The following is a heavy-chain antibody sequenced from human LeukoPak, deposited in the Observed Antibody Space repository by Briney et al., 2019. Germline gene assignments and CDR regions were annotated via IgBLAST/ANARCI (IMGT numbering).Heavy chain of an antibody. D-gene: IGHD4-11*01. CDR2: ISSGDGTNI. CDR3: TRTTGQRCFDC. V-gene: IGHV3-74*01. J-gene: IGHJ4*02. CDR1: GFTFSSFL. Sequence: GGSLRLSCAASGFTFSSFLLSWVRQAPGKGPVWISHISSGDGTNIGYADSVKGRFTISRDNAKNTLYLQMNSLGVEDTAVYYCTRTTGQRCFDCWGQGTQVTVSS.